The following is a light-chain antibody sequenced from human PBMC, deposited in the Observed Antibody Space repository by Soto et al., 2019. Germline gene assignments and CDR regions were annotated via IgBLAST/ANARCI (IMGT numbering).Light chain of an antibody. J-gene: IGKJ2*01. Sequence: EIVFTQSPATLSLSPGERATLSCRASQSVSSYLAWYQQKPGQATRLLIYDASNRATGIPSMFSGSGSGTDFTLTISSLEPEDVAGYYCQQRSNWPPYTFGQGKKLEIK. CDR3: QQRSNWPPYT. CDR2: DAS. V-gene: IGKV3-11*01. CDR1: QSVSSY.